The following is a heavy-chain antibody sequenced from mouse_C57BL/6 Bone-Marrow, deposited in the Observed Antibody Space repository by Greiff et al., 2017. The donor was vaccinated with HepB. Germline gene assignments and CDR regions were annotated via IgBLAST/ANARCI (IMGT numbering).Heavy chain of an antibody. Sequence: QVQLQQSGAELVMPGASVKLSCKASGYTFTSYWMHWVKQRPGQGLEWIGEIDPSDSYTNYNQKFKGKSTLTVDKSSSTAYMQLSSLTSEDSAVYYCARGGLITTVVATGDYWGQGTTLTVSS. CDR2: IDPSDSYT. D-gene: IGHD1-1*01. V-gene: IGHV1-69*01. J-gene: IGHJ2*01. CDR1: GYTFTSYW. CDR3: ARGGLITTVVATGDY.